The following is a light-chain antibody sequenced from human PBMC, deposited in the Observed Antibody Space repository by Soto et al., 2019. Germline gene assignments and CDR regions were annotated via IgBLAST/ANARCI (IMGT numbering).Light chain of an antibody. CDR2: TDN. CDR1: SSNIGSNP. Sequence: QSVLTQPPSASGAPRQRVTISCSGSSSNIGSNPVNWYQQLPGTAPKLLIYTDNERPSGVPDRFSGSKSGTSASLAIGGLQSEDEADYYCATWDDSLSGPVFGGGTKLTVL. CDR3: ATWDDSLSGPV. V-gene: IGLV1-44*01. J-gene: IGLJ3*02.